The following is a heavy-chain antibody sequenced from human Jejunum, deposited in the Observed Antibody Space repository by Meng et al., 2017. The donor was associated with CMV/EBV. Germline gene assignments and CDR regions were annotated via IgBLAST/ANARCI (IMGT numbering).Heavy chain of an antibody. J-gene: IGHJ5*02. V-gene: IGHV4-34*01. Sequence: QVHLQQWGAGPLKPSETLSLTCAVSGGSCSHYYWTWIRQSPGKGLEWIGEINQSVGSNYNPSLKSRVTMSLDPSKNHFSLKLDSVTAADTAVYYCARGGGINRWFDPWGQGTLVTVSS. D-gene: IGHD1-14*01. CDR3: ARGGGINRWFDP. CDR1: GGSCSHYY. CDR2: INQSVGS.